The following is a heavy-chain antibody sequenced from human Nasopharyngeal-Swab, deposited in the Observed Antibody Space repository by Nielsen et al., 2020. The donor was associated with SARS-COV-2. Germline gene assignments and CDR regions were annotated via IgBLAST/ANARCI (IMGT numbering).Heavy chain of an antibody. D-gene: IGHD7-27*01. CDR1: GGSISSYY. V-gene: IGHV4-59*08. Sequence: SETLSLTCTVSGGSISSYYWSWIRQPPGKGLEWIGYIYYSGSTNYNPSLKSRVTISVDTSKNQFSLKLSSVTAADTAVYYCARHGTSIWGQVRSFFDYWGQGTLVTVSS. CDR2: IYYSGST. J-gene: IGHJ4*02. CDR3: ARHGTSIWGQVRSFFDY.